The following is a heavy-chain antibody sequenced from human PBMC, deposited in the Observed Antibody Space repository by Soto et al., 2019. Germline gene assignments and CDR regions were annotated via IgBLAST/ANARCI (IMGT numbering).Heavy chain of an antibody. V-gene: IGHV1-18*04. J-gene: IGHJ6*02. CDR1: GYTFTSYG. CDR2: ISAYNGNT. Sequence: QVPLVQSGAEVKKPGASVKVSCKASGYTFTSYGISWVRQAPGQGLEWMGWISAYNGNTNYAQKLQGRVTMTTDTSTSTAYMELRSLRSDDTAVYYCARGSTSPPYYYYYGMDVWGQGTTVTVSS. CDR3: ARGSTSPPYYYYYGMDV. D-gene: IGHD2-2*01.